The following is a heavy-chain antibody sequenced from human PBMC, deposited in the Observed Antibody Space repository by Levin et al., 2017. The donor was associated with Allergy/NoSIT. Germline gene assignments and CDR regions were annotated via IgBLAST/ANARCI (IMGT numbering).Heavy chain of an antibody. CDR2: IIPILGIA. D-gene: IGHD6-13*01. J-gene: IGHJ6*02. V-gene: IGHV1-69*04. CDR1: GGTFSSYA. CDR3: ARDQVMWAPRRSSWYDYYYYGMDV. Sequence: GASVKVSCKASGGTFSSYAISWVRQAPGQGLEWMGRIIPILGIANYAQKFQGRVTITADKSTSTAYMELSSLRSEDTAVYYCARDQVMWAPRRSSWYDYYYYGMDVWGQGTTVTVSS.